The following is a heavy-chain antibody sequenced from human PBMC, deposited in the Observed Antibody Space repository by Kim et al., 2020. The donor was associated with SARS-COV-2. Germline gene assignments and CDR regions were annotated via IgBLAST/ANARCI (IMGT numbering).Heavy chain of an antibody. J-gene: IGHJ4*02. V-gene: IGHV1-2*02. Sequence: ASVKVSCKTSGFTFNGYHFHWVRQAPGQGLEWMALINADSGSSTSAPKFQGRVTVTRDTSISTVYMDLSRVKSDDTAVYYCARETASSGIKDFDYWGQGTVVTVSS. D-gene: IGHD1-1*01. CDR1: GFTFNGYH. CDR2: INADSGSS. CDR3: ARETASSGIKDFDY.